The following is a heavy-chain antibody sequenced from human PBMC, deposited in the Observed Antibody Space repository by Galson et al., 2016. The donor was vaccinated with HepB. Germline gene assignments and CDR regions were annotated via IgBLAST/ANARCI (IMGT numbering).Heavy chain of an antibody. Sequence: SLRLSCAASKFTFDDSPMHWVRQVPGKGLEWVSLISGDGGSTFYAASVRGRFTISIDNSKNSLYLEMNSLTSEDTAFYYCARSTGWTIDHWGQGTLVTFSS. CDR3: ARSTGWTIDH. CDR1: KFTFDDSP. CDR2: ISGDGGST. V-gene: IGHV3-43*02. J-gene: IGHJ4*02. D-gene: IGHD1-1*01.